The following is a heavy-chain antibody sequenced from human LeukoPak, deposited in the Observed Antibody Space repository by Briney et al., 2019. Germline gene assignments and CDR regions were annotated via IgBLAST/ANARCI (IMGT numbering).Heavy chain of an antibody. CDR3: ARGPSTIFGVVIIRGYFDY. V-gene: IGHV4-34*01. CDR2: INHSGST. Sequence: SETLSLTCAVYGGSLSGYYWSWIRQPPGKGLEWIGEINHSGSTNYNPSLKSRVTISVDTSKNQFSLKLSSVTAADTAVYYCARGPSTIFGVVIIRGYFDYWGQGTLVTVSS. J-gene: IGHJ4*02. CDR1: GGSLSGYY. D-gene: IGHD3-3*01.